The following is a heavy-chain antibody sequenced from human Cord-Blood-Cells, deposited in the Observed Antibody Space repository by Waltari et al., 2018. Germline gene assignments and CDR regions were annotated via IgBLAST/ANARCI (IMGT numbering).Heavy chain of an antibody. J-gene: IGHJ4*02. CDR3: ARTGYYDILTGYYFDY. CDR1: GGSFSGYY. Sequence: QVQLQQWGAGLLKPSETLSLTCAVYGGSFSGYYWSWIRQPPVKGLEWIGEINHSGRTNYNPSLKSRVTISVDTSKNQFSLKLSSVTAADTAVYYCARTGYYDILTGYYFDYWGQGTLVTVSS. V-gene: IGHV4-34*01. D-gene: IGHD3-9*01. CDR2: INHSGRT.